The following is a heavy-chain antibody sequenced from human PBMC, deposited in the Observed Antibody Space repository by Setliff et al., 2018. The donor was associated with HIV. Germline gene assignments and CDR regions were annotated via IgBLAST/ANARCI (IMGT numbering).Heavy chain of an antibody. Sequence: SETLSLTCTVSGGSITRTPYYWGWIRQPPGKGLEWIGSIYHTGITYDNPSLKSRVTISVDTSKNQISLRLCSVTAADTAVYYCARLSGGMVPNYWGQGTLVTVSS. CDR3: ARLSGGMVPNY. CDR1: GGSITRTPYY. V-gene: IGHV4-39*01. CDR2: IYHTGIT. J-gene: IGHJ4*02. D-gene: IGHD3-10*01.